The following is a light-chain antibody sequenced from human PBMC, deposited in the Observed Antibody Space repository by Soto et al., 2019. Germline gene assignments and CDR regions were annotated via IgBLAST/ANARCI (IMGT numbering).Light chain of an antibody. V-gene: IGLV2-14*01. Sequence: QSALTQPASVSGSPGQSITISCTGTSSDVGGYNYVSWYQQYPGKAPKLMIFDVSNRPSGVSNRFSGSKSGNTASLTISGLQAEDEADYYCSSYTSSSTPHVVFGGGTKLTLL. J-gene: IGLJ2*01. CDR3: SSYTSSSTPHVV. CDR2: DVS. CDR1: SSDVGGYNY.